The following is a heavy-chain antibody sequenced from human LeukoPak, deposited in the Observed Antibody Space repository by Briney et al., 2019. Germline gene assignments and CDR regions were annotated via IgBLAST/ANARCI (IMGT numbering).Heavy chain of an antibody. CDR3: AKDGMITFGGVIVIRGWFDP. Sequence: GGSLRLSCAASGFTFSSYEMNWVRQAPGKGLEWVSYISSSGSTIYYADSVKGRFTISRDNAKNSLYLQMNSLRAEDTAVYYCAKDGMITFGGVIVIRGWFDPWGQGTLVTVSS. CDR2: ISSSGSTI. J-gene: IGHJ5*02. V-gene: IGHV3-48*03. CDR1: GFTFSSYE. D-gene: IGHD3-16*02.